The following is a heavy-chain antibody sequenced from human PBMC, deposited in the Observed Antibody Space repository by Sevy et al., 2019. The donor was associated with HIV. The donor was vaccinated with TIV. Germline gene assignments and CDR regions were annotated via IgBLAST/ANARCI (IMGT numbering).Heavy chain of an antibody. D-gene: IGHD3-22*01. CDR3: AKDLYYDTSLFDY. CDR1: GFTFSIYA. Sequence: GGSLRLSCAASGFTFSIYAMSWVRQAPGKGLEWVSGISGSYNSTYYADSVKGRFTISRDNSKNTLYLQMNSLRGEDTAVYYCAKDLYYDTSLFDYWGQGTLVTVSS. CDR2: ISGSYNST. V-gene: IGHV3-23*01. J-gene: IGHJ4*02.